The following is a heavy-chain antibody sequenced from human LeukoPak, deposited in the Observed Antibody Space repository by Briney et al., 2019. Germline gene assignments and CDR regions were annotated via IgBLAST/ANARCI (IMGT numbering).Heavy chain of an antibody. CDR1: GGSISSGCYY. CDR2: IYTSGST. CDR3: AREDYYYMDV. J-gene: IGHJ6*03. V-gene: IGHV4-61*02. Sequence: SQTLSLTCTVSGGSISSGCYYWSWIRQPAGKGLEWIGRIYTSGSTNYNPSLKSRVTISVDTSKNQFSLKLSSVTAADTAVYYCAREDYYYMDVWGKGTTVTVSS.